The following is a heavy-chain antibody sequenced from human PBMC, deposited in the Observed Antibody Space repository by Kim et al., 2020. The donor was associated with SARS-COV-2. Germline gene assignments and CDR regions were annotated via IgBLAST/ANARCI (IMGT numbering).Heavy chain of an antibody. Sequence: GGSLRLSCTASGFTSSDYYFDWVRQTPGKGLEWVARVRDKVNSYTTEYAASVKGRFTVSRDDSKNLAYLQMSSLKTEDTAVYFCARDNYRHTRVDVWGQGTTVTVSS. J-gene: IGHJ6*02. CDR3: ARDNYRHTRVDV. CDR1: GFTSSDYY. D-gene: IGHD3-10*01. V-gene: IGHV3-72*01. CDR2: VRDKVNSYTT.